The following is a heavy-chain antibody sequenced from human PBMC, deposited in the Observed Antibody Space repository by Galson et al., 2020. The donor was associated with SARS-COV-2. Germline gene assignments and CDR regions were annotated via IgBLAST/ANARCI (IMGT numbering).Heavy chain of an antibody. CDR2: IKTRSDGETT. D-gene: IGHD2-15*01. CDR3: AIRSGGLGYMDV. Sequence: GESLKISCAASGFTFRTAWIMWVRQAPGKGLEWVGRIKTRSDGETTDYGAPVKGRFIISRDDSKDTLYLHMNSLRTEDTAVYYCAIRSGGLGYMDVWGKGTTVTVSS. V-gene: IGHV3-15*01. CDR1: GFTFRTAW. J-gene: IGHJ6*04.